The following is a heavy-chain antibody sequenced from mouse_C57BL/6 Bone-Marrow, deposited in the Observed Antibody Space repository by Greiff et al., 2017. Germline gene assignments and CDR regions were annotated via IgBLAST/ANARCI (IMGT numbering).Heavy chain of an antibody. Sequence: QVQLQQSGAELARPGASVKLSCKASGYTFTSYGISWVKQRTGQGLEWIGEIYPRSGNTYYNEKFKGKATLTADKSSSTAYMELRSLTSEDSAVYFCARYYYYGSSYGFAYWGQGTLVTVSA. CDR3: ARYYYYGSSYGFAY. J-gene: IGHJ3*01. V-gene: IGHV1-81*01. D-gene: IGHD1-1*01. CDR1: GYTFTSYG. CDR2: IYPRSGNT.